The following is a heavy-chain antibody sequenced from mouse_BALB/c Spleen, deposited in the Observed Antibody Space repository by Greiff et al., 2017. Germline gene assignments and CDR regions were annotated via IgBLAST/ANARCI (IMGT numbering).Heavy chain of an antibody. CDR2: ISYSGST. D-gene: IGHD2-14*01. J-gene: IGHJ4*01. Sequence: EVNLVESGPGLVKPSQSLSLTCTVTGYSITSDYAWNWIRQFPGNKLEWMGYISYSGSTSYNPSLKSRISITRDTSKNQFFLQLNSVTTEDTATYYCARLGYRYDVNAMDYWGQGTSVTVSS. CDR1: GYSITSDYA. CDR3: ARLGYRYDVNAMDY. V-gene: IGHV3-2*02.